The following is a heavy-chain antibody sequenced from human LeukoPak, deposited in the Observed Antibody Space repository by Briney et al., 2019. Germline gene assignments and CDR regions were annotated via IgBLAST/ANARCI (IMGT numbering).Heavy chain of an antibody. CDR1: RYVFIRFG. D-gene: IGHD2-21*02. J-gene: IGHJ5*02. CDR3: ARSGDGNWFDP. V-gene: IGHV1-18*01. CDR2: ISAYNGNT. Sequence: ASVKVSCKASRYVFIRFGVAWARQAPGQGLEWMGWISAYNGNTNIAQNLQGRVTMTTDTSTNTAYMELRSLRSDDTAVYYCARSGDGNWFDPWGRGTLVTVSS.